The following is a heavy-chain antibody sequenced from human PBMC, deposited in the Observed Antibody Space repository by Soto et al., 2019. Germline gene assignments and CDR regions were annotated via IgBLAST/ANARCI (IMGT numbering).Heavy chain of an antibody. V-gene: IGHV3-23*01. J-gene: IGHJ4*02. CDR2: ISGSGGNT. CDR3: TKEWGRPLDY. D-gene: IGHD7-27*01. Sequence: LRLSCAASGFTFSSFAMSWVRQAPGKGLEWVSAISGSGGNTYYADSVTGRFTISRDNSKNTLYLQMNSLRAEDTAVYYCTKEWGRPLDYWGQGTPVTVSS. CDR1: GFTFSSFA.